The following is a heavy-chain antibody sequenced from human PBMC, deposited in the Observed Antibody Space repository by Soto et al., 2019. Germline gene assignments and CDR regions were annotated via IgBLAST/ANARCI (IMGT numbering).Heavy chain of an antibody. CDR2: ISGSGGST. V-gene: IGHV3-23*01. D-gene: IGHD6-19*01. CDR1: GFTFSSYA. CDR3: ANGEDEEHLAGFDY. J-gene: IGHJ4*02. Sequence: PGGSLRLSCAASGFTFSSYAMSWVRQAPGKGLEWVSAISGSGGSTYYADSVKGRFTISRDNSKNTLYLQMNSLRAEDTAVYYCANGEDEEHLAGFDYWGQGTLVTVSS.